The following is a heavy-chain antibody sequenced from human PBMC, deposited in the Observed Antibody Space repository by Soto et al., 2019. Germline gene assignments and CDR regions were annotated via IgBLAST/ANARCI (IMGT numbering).Heavy chain of an antibody. J-gene: IGHJ5*02. CDR3: ARALHSSRTNWFDP. V-gene: IGHV6-1*01. Sequence: SQTLSLTCVISRDSVSSNSAAWNWIRQSPSRGLEWLGRTYYRSKWYNDYAVSVKSRITINPDTSKNQFSLQLNSVTPEDTAVYYCARALHSSRTNWFDPWGQGTLVTVSS. D-gene: IGHD6-13*01. CDR1: RDSVSSNSAA. CDR2: TYYRSKWYN.